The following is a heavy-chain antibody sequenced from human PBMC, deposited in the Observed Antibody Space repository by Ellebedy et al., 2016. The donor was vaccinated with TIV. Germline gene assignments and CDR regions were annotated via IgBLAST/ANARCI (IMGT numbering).Heavy chain of an antibody. V-gene: IGHV1-18*04. D-gene: IGHD2/OR15-2a*01. J-gene: IGHJ5*02. CDR2: ISAFNGDT. CDR3: ARGFYERFDP. CDR1: GYKFTSYG. Sequence: ASVKVSCKASGYKFTSYGISWVRQAPGQGLEWTGWISAFNGDTNYAQKFQGRVTMTTDTLTSTAYMELRSLRSDETAVYYCARGFYERFDPWGQGTLVTVSS.